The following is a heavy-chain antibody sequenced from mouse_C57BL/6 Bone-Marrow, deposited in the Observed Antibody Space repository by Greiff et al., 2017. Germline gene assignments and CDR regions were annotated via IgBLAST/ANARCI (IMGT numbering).Heavy chain of an antibody. CDR3: ASSYYGYEDFGD. Sequence: EVQLQQSGPELVKPGDSVKISCKASGYSFTGYFMNWVMQSHGKSLEWIGRINPYNGDTFYNQKFKGQATLTVDKSSSTAHMELRSLTSEDSAVYYCASSYYGYEDFGDWGKGTTLTVSS. CDR1: GYSFTGYF. J-gene: IGHJ2*01. V-gene: IGHV1-20*01. D-gene: IGHD2-9*01. CDR2: INPYNGDT.